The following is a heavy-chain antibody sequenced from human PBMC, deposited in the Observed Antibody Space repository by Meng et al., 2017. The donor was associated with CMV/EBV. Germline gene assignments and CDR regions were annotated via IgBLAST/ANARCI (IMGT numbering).Heavy chain of an antibody. CDR3: ARRPSYSSPNYYYYGMDV. J-gene: IGHJ6*02. V-gene: IGHV1-8*03. CDR2: MNPNSGNT. D-gene: IGHD6-13*01. Sequence: ASVKVSCKASGYSFTSYDIHWVRQATGQGLEGMGWMNPNSGNTGYAQKFQGRVTITRNTSISTAYMELSSLRSEDTAVYYCARRPSYSSPNYYYYGMDVWGQGTTVTVSS. CDR1: GYSFTSYD.